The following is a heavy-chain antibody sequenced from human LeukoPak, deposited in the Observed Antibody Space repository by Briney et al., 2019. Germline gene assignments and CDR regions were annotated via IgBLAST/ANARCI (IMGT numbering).Heavy chain of an antibody. CDR3: ARELLGAPTPGAY. Sequence: PSETLSLTCALSTVSGSSGNWWSWVRQPPGKGLWWIGEVHKTGKTNYNPSLKTRVTISIDASKNQLSLELTSVTAADAAVYYCARELLGAPTPGAYWGQGTRVTVSS. CDR1: TVSGSSGNW. V-gene: IGHV4-4*02. CDR2: VHKTGKT. D-gene: IGHD7-27*01. J-gene: IGHJ4*02.